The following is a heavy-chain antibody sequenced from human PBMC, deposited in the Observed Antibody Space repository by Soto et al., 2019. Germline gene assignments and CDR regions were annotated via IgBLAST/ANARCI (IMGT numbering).Heavy chain of an antibody. J-gene: IGHJ6*02. CDR3: ASPYESGPRYGINV. CDR2: ITSMSDDI. D-gene: IGHD3-3*01. Sequence: VQLVESGGGPVKPGGSRRLSCVVSGLTFRSYTMHWVRQAPGKGLEWVSSITSMSDDIYYTDSVKGRFTISRDDVKNSVHLQMNSLRVEDTAVYYCASPYESGPRYGINVWGLGTTVTVS. CDR1: GLTFRSYT. V-gene: IGHV3-21*01.